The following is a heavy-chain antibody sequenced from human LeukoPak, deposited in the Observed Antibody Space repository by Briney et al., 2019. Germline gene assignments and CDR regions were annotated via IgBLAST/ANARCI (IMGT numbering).Heavy chain of an antibody. CDR2: IYHSGST. J-gene: IGHJ4*02. CDR3: ARGLSSYY. Sequence: SETLSLTCAVSGGSISSGGYSWSWIRQPPGKGLEWIGYIYHSGSTYYNPSLKSRVTISVDRSKNQFSLKLSSVTAADTAVYYCARGLSSYYWGQGTLVTVSS. D-gene: IGHD6-13*01. CDR1: GGSISSGGYS. V-gene: IGHV4-30-2*01.